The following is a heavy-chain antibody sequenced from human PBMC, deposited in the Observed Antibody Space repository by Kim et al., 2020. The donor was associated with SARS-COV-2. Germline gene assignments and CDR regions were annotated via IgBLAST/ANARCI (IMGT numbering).Heavy chain of an antibody. J-gene: IGHJ6*02. CDR2: INPNSGGT. V-gene: IGHV1-2*06. CDR3: ARSTKDTRVVAESDGMDV. D-gene: IGHD2-15*01. CDR1: GYTFTGYY. Sequence: ASVKVSCKASGYTFTGYYMHWVRQAPGQGLEWMGRINPNSGGTNYAQKFQGRVTMTRDTSISTAYMELSRLRSDDTAVYYGARSTKDTRVVAESDGMDVWGQGTTVTVSS.